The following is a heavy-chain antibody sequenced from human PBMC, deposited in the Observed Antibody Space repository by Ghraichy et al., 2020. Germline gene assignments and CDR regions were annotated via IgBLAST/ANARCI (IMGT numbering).Heavy chain of an antibody. Sequence: ASVKVSCKVSGYTLTELSMHWVRQAPGKGLEWMGGFDPEDGETIYAQKFQGRVTMTEDTSTDTAYMELSSLRSEDTAVYYCATRIDTAMVIITGDWYFDLWGRGTLVTVSS. D-gene: IGHD5-18*01. CDR3: ATRIDTAMVIITGDWYFDL. CDR2: FDPEDGET. V-gene: IGHV1-24*01. J-gene: IGHJ2*01. CDR1: GYTLTELS.